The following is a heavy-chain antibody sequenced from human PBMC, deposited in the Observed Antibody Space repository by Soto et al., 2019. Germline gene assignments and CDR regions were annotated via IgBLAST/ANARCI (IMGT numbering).Heavy chain of an antibody. CDR3: AKDDCSSTSCRGAFDI. CDR1: GFTFDDYA. D-gene: IGHD2-2*01. Sequence: SLRLSCAASGFTFDDYAMHWVRQAPGKGLEWVSGISWNSGSIGYADSVKGRFTISRDNAKNSLYLQMNSLRAEDTALYYCAKDDCSSTSCRGAFDIWGQGTMVTVSS. V-gene: IGHV3-9*01. CDR2: ISWNSGSI. J-gene: IGHJ3*02.